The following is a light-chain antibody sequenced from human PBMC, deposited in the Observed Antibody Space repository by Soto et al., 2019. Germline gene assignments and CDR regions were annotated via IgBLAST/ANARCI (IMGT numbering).Light chain of an antibody. J-gene: IGKJ3*01. CDR1: QGIANY. Sequence: DVQMTQSPSSLSASVGDRVTISCRASQGIANYLAWYQQKPGKVPKLLIYGASALQSGVPSRFSGSGSGTDFTLTISSLQPEDFATYYCQKYNSGPFTFGPGTKVDIK. CDR2: GAS. CDR3: QKYNSGPFT. V-gene: IGKV1-27*01.